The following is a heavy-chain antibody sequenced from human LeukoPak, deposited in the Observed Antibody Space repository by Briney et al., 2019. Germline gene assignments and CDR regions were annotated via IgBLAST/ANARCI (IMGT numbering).Heavy chain of an antibody. Sequence: ASVKVSCKSSGYTFTDYYMHWVRQAPGQRLEWMGWINPHSGDTNYAQKFQGSVTMTRDTSISTAYMELSRLRSDDTAVYYCARVRYDSSGLDYWGQGTLVTVSS. J-gene: IGHJ4*02. V-gene: IGHV1-2*02. CDR2: INPHSGDT. CDR3: ARVRYDSSGLDY. CDR1: GYTFTDYY. D-gene: IGHD3-22*01.